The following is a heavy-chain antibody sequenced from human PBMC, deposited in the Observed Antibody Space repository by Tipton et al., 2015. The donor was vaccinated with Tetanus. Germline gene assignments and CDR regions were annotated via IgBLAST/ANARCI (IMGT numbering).Heavy chain of an antibody. CDR2: INPDSGGT. CDR3: ARDPGYFDSSGYYGYASDM. D-gene: IGHD3-22*01. V-gene: IGHV1-2*02. Sequence: QLVQSGGEVKKPGASVKVSCKASGYTFTSYGISWVRQAPGQGLEWMGWINPDSGGTNYAQKFQGRVTMTRDTSISTAYMELSRLRSDDTAVYYCARDPGYFDSSGYYGYASDMWGQGTMVTVSS. J-gene: IGHJ3*02. CDR1: GYTFTSYG.